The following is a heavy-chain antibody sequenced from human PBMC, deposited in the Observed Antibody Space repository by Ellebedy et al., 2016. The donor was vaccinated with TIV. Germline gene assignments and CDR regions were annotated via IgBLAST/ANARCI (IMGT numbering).Heavy chain of an antibody. D-gene: IGHD2-2*01. Sequence: ASVKVSCRASGYTFTAYHIHWVRQAPGQGLEWMGWIYPYSGGTNYAQKFQGRVTMTRDTSISTAYMELTRLRSDDTAVYYCARGSLGYCGSSSCPSNWFDPWGQGVLVTVSS. CDR2: IYPYSGGT. CDR3: ARGSLGYCGSSSCPSNWFDP. CDR1: GYTFTAYH. J-gene: IGHJ5*02. V-gene: IGHV1-2*02.